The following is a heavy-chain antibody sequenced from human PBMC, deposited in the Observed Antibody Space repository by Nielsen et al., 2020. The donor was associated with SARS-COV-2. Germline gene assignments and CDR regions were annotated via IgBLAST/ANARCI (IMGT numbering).Heavy chain of an antibody. CDR3: AREGDCSSTSCYTYYYYYYMDV. D-gene: IGHD2-2*02. CDR1: GFTFSSYW. CDR2: IKQDGSEK. J-gene: IGHJ6*03. V-gene: IGHV3-7*03. Sequence: GESLKISCAASGFTFSSYWMSWVRQAPGKGLEWVASIKQDGSEKYYVDSVKGRFTISRDNAKNSLYLQMNSLRAEDTAVYYCAREGDCSSTSCYTYYYYYYMDVWGKGTTVTVSS.